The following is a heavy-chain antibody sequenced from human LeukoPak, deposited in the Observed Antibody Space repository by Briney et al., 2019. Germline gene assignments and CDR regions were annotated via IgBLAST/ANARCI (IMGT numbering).Heavy chain of an antibody. V-gene: IGHV1-3*01. CDR1: GYTFTSYA. CDR2: INAGNGNT. CDR3: ARGLGYCSSTSCYTGY. J-gene: IGHJ4*02. D-gene: IGHD2-2*02. Sequence: GASVNVSCKASGYTFTSYAMHWVRQAPGQRLEWMGWINAGNGNTKYSQKFQGRVTITRDTSASTAYMELSSLRSEDTAVYYCARGLGYCSSTSCYTGYWGQGTLVTVSS.